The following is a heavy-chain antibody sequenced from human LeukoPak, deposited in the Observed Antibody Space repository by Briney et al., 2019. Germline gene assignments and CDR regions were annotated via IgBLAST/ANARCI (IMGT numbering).Heavy chain of an antibody. V-gene: IGHV1-18*01. D-gene: IGHD3-16*01. CDR3: ARAATSLRGDAFDI. J-gene: IGHJ3*02. CDR1: GYTFTSYG. Sequence: ASVKVSCKASGYTFTSYGITWVRQAPGQGLEWMAWISAYNGNTNYAQKLQGRVTMTTDTSTSTAYMELRSLRSDDTAVYYCARAATSLRGDAFDIWGQGTMVTVSS. CDR2: ISAYNGNT.